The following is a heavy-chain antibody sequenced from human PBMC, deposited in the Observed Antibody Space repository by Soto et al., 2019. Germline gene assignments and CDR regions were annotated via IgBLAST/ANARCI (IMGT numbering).Heavy chain of an antibody. D-gene: IGHD5-12*01. CDR1: GFSFSGSA. CDR3: SRPYDGDDWERAFDY. Sequence: EVQLVESGGGLVQFGGSLKLSCAASGFSFSGSAVHWVRQASGKGLEWLGRIRSKANKYATSYAASVKGRFTISRDDSKITAYLQMTSLQSEDTAVYYCSRPYDGDDWERAFDYWGQGILVTGSS. J-gene: IGHJ4*02. V-gene: IGHV3-73*01. CDR2: IRSKANKYAT.